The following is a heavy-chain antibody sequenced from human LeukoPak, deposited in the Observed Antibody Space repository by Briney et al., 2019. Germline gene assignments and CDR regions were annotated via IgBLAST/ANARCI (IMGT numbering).Heavy chain of an antibody. J-gene: IGHJ4*02. D-gene: IGHD7-27*01. Sequence: GGSXXLSXAAXXXXXXSYXMXWVRXAPGXGLEXVSAISGSGGSTYYADSVKGRFTISRDNSKNTLYLQMNSLRAEDTAVYYCAKDSNWGSDYYFDYWGQGTLVTVSS. CDR3: AKDSNWGSDYYFDY. CDR1: XXXXXSYX. CDR2: ISGSGGST. V-gene: IGHV3-23*01.